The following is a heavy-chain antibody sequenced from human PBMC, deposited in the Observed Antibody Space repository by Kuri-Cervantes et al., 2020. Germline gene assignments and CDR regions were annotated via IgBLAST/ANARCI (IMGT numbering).Heavy chain of an antibody. CDR3: ARIVGSWYENYYFDY. CDR2: IFSNDEK. D-gene: IGHD6-13*01. V-gene: IGHV2-26*01. J-gene: IGHJ4*02. Sequence: LRLSCAVSGYSISSGYYWGWIRQPPGKALEWLAHIFSNDEKSYSTSLKSRLTISKDTSKSQVVLTMTNMDPVDTATYYCARIVGSWYENYYFDYWGQGTLVTVSS. CDR1: GYSISSGYYW.